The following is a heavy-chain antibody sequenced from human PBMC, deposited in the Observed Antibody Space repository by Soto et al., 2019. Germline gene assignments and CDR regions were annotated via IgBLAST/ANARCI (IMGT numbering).Heavy chain of an antibody. Sequence: QVQLVQSGAEVKKPGASVKVSCKGSGYTFTSYHINWVRQATVQGLEWMGWMKPNSGNTGYAQTLQGRVTMTWDTSISTAYMELSSLRFEGTAMYYCARGHISSTKNWLDPWGQGTLVTVSS. CDR2: MKPNSGNT. V-gene: IGHV1-8*01. J-gene: IGHJ5*02. D-gene: IGHD6-6*01. CDR3: ARGHISSTKNWLDP. CDR1: GYTFTSYH.